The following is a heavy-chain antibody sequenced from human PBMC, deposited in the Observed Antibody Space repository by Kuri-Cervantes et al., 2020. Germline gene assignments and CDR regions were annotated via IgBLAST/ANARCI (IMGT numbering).Heavy chain of an antibody. J-gene: IGHJ4*02. V-gene: IGHV3-20*04. D-gene: IGHD5-12*01. CDR3: ARDDVRDGGYEDY. Sequence: GGSLRLSCAASGFSFSSYGMSWVRQAPGKGLEWVSGINWNGGSTGYADSVKGRFTISRDNAKNSLYLQMNSLRAEDTALYYCARDDVRDGGYEDYWGQGTLVTVSS. CDR1: GFSFSSYG. CDR2: INWNGGST.